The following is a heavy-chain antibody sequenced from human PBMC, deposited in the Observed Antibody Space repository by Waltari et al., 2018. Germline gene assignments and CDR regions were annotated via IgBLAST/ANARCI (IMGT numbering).Heavy chain of an antibody. J-gene: IGHJ4*02. CDR1: GGSISSSNW. D-gene: IGHD2-15*01. CDR2: IYHIGST. V-gene: IGHV4-4*02. CDR3: ARDAPNCSGGSCYDTY. Sequence: QVQLPESGPGLVKPSGTLSLTCAVSGGSISSSNWWSWVRQPPGKGLEWIGEIYHIGSTTYNPSLKSRVTISVHKSKNQVSLKLSSVTAADTAVYYCARDAPNCSGGSCYDTYWGQGTLVTVSS.